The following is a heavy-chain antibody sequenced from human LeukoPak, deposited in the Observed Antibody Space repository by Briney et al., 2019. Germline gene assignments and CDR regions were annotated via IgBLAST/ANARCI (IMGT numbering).Heavy chain of an antibody. Sequence: SVKVSCKASGGTFSSYAISWVRQAPGQGLEWMGGIIPIFGTANYAQKFQGRVTITADESTSTAYMELSSLRSEDTAVYYCARDGIAARLSGNELYYYYGMDVWGQGTTVTVPS. CDR1: GGTFSSYA. CDR3: ARDGIAARLSGNELYYYYGMDV. V-gene: IGHV1-69*13. J-gene: IGHJ6*02. D-gene: IGHD6-6*01. CDR2: IIPIFGTA.